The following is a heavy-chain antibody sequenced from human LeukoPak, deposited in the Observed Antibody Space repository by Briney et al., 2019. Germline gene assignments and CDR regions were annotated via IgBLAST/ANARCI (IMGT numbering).Heavy chain of an antibody. CDR1: GLTFSSYS. D-gene: IGHD2-15*01. CDR3: AKDSDLHCSGGSCTSFDC. CDR2: ISSSSSYI. Sequence: GGSLRLSCTASGLTFSSYSMNWVRQAPGKGLEWVSSISSSSSYIYYTDSVKGRFTISRDNAKKSLYLQMNSLRAEDTAVYYCAKDSDLHCSGGSCTSFDCWGQGTLVTVSS. V-gene: IGHV3-21*01. J-gene: IGHJ4*02.